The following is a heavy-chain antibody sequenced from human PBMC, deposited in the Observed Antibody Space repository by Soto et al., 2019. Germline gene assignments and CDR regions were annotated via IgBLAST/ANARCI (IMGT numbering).Heavy chain of an antibody. CDR3: AKRRGAGGHFDY. CDR1: RFTFSSYA. Sequence: DVQLLESGGGLVQPEGSLRLSCAASRFTFSSYAMGWVRQGPGKGLEWVAVVSIGGSTHYADSVRGRFTISRDNSKNTPSLQMNSLTAEDTAVYFCAKRRGAGGHFDYWGQGALVTVSS. V-gene: IGHV3-23*01. CDR2: VSIGGST. J-gene: IGHJ4*02. D-gene: IGHD2-15*01.